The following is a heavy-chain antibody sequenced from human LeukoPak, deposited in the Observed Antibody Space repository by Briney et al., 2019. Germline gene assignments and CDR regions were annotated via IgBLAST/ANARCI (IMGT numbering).Heavy chain of an antibody. CDR1: GFTFSSYE. CDR2: INNSSSNI. Sequence: GGSLRLSCAVSGFTFSSYEMNWVRQAPGKGLEWVSYINNSSSNIYYADSVKGRFTISRDNAKNSLYLQMNSLRAEDTAVYYCAREPLDYWAQGTLVTASS. V-gene: IGHV3-48*04. CDR3: AREPLDY. J-gene: IGHJ4*02.